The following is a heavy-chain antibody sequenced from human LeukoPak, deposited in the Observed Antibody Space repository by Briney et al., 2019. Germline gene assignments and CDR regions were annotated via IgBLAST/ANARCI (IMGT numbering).Heavy chain of an antibody. V-gene: IGHV3-23*01. Sequence: GGSLRLSCAASGLTFSSNGMNWVRQAPGKGLEWVSAISGSGGSTYYADSVKGRLTISRDNSKNTLYLQMNSLTAEVTAVYYCAVGIAARWASYFDYWGQGTLVTVSS. J-gene: IGHJ4*02. CDR1: GLTFSSNG. CDR2: ISGSGGST. CDR3: AVGIAARWASYFDY. D-gene: IGHD6-6*01.